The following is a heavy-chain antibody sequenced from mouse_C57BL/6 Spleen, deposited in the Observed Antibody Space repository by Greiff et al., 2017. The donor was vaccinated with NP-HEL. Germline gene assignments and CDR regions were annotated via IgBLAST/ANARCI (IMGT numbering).Heavy chain of an antibody. V-gene: IGHV14-4*01. CDR3: TDYGSSPWFAY. J-gene: IGHJ3*01. Sequence: EVKLQESGAELVRPGASVKLSCTASGFNIKDDYMHWVKQRPDQGLEWIGWIDPENGDTKYASKFQGKATITADTSSNTAYLQLSSLTSEDTAVYYCTDYGSSPWFAYWGQGTLVTVSA. CDR2: IDPENGDT. CDR1: GFNIKDDY. D-gene: IGHD1-1*01.